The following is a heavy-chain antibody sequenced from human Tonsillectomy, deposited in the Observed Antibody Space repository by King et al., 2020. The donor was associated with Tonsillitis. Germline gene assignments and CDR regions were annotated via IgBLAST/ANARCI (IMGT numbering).Heavy chain of an antibody. J-gene: IGHJ4*02. CDR1: GGSFSGYY. Sequence: VQLQQWGAGLLKPSETLSLTCAVYGGSFSGYYWSWIRQPPGKGLEGIGEINPSGSTNYNPSLKSRVTISVDTSKNQFSLKLSSVTAADTAVYYCARKAWDVDYWGQGTLVTVSS. CDR2: INPSGST. D-gene: IGHD1-26*01. CDR3: ARKAWDVDY. V-gene: IGHV4-34*01.